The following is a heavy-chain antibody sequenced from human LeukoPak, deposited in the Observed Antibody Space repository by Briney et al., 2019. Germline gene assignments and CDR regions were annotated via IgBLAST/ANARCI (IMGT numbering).Heavy chain of an antibody. J-gene: IGHJ5*01. V-gene: IGHV4-34*01. CDR2: INHSGRT. CDR1: GESFSGYY. CDR3: ARWLRLGYCSSTSCEDS. Sequence: PSETLSLTCAVYGESFSGYYWTWIRQPPGKGLEWIGEINHSGRTNYNPSLKGRVTISLDTSKNRLSLKLSSVTAADTAVYYCARWLRLGYCSSTSCEDSWGQGTLVTVSS. D-gene: IGHD2-2*01.